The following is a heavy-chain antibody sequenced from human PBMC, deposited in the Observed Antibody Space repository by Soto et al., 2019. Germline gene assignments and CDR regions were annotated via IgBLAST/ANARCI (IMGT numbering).Heavy chain of an antibody. CDR3: ARQRAIPATPTNWFDP. CDR1: GGSVSSRSYF. CDR2: IYYNGST. D-gene: IGHD2-15*01. J-gene: IGHJ5*02. V-gene: IGHV4-39*01. Sequence: SETLSLTCTVSGGSVSSRSYFWGWIRQPPGKGLEWIGTIYYNGSTYYDPSLKSRVTLSVDTSKNQFSLKLTSVTASDTAVYYCARQRAIPATPTNWFDPWGQGTLVTVS.